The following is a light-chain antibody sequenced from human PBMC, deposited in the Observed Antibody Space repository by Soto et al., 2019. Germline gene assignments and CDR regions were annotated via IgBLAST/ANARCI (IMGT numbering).Light chain of an antibody. CDR2: EVS. CDR3: MQGTHWPWT. J-gene: IGKJ1*01. V-gene: IGKV2-30*02. CDR1: YSLIHSDGDTY. Sequence: EVVMTQSPLSLPVTLGQPASISCRSSYSLIHSDGDTYLNWFQQRPGQSPRRLIYEVSNRDSGVPDRFTGSGSGTDFTLKISRLEAEDVGIYYCMQGTHWPWTFGQGTEVEIK.